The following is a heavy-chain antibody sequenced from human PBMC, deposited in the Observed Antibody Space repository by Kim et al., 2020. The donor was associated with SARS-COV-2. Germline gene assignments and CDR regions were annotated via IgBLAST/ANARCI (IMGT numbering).Heavy chain of an antibody. CDR3: AKPYCGGDCYFSYFDY. V-gene: IGHV3-33*06. CDR2: IWYDGSNK. Sequence: GGSLRLSCAASGFTFSSYAMHWVRQAPGKGLEWVAVIWYDGSNKYYADSVKGRFTISRDNSKNTLYLQMNSLRAEDTAVYYCAKPYCGGDCYFSYFDYWGQGTLVTVSS. CDR1: GFTFSSYA. J-gene: IGHJ4*02. D-gene: IGHD2-21*02.